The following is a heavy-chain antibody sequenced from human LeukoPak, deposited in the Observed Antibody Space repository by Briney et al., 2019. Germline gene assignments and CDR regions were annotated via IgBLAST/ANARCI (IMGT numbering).Heavy chain of an antibody. V-gene: IGHV4-31*03. J-gene: IGHJ4*02. CDR3: ARGLRYFDWLYPDY. CDR1: GGSISSGGYY. D-gene: IGHD3-9*01. Sequence: PSQTLSLTCTVSGGSISSGGYYWRWIRQHRGRGLEWIVYIYYSGSTYYNPALKSRVTISVDTSKNQFSLTLSSVTAADTAVYYCARGLRYFDWLYPDYWGQGTLVTVSS. CDR2: IYYSGST.